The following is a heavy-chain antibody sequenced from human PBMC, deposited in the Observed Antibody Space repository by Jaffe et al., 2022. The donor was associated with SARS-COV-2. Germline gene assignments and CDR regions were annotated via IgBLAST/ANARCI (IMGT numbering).Heavy chain of an antibody. CDR1: GGSISSSSYY. CDR2: IYYSGST. J-gene: IGHJ3*02. CDR3: ARRLHIVVVPAAIAFDI. V-gene: IGHV4-39*01. Sequence: QLQLQESGPGLVKPSETLSLTCTVSGGSISSSSYYWGWIRQPPGKGLEWIGSIYYSGSTYYNPSLKSRVTISVDTSKNQFSLKLSSVTAADTAVYYCARRLHIVVVPAAIAFDIWGQGTMVTVSS. D-gene: IGHD2-2*01.